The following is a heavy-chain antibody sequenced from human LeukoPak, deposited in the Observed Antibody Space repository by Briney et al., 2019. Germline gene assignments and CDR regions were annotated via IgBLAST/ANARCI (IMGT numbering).Heavy chain of an antibody. J-gene: IGHJ3*02. V-gene: IGHV1-8*01. CDR2: MNPNSGNT. Sequence: ASVKVSCKASGYTFTSYDINWVRQATGQGLEWMGWMNPNSGNTGYAQKFQGRVTMTRNTSISTAYMELSSLGSDDTAMYYCARDLIYDNTGSARDTNDAFDIWGQGTMLIVSS. CDR3: ARDLIYDNTGSARDTNDAFDI. D-gene: IGHD5-18*01. CDR1: GYTFTSYD.